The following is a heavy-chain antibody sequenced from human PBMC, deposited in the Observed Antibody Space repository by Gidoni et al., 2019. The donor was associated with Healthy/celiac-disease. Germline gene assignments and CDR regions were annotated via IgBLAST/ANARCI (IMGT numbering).Heavy chain of an antibody. D-gene: IGHD2-15*01. CDR1: GFTFSSYG. CDR2: IWYDGSNK. V-gene: IGHV3-33*01. Sequence: QVKLVESGGGVVQPGRSLRLSCAASGFTFSSYGMHWVRQAPGKGLEWVAVIWYDGSNKYYADSVKGRFTISRDNSKNTLYLQMNSLRAEDTAVYYCAREPAAYYFDYWGQGTLVTVSS. J-gene: IGHJ4*02. CDR3: AREPAAYYFDY.